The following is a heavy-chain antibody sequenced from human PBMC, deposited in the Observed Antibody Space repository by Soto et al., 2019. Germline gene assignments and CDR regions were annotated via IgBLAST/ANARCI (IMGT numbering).Heavy chain of an antibody. CDR2: IYPGDSDT. CDR3: ARLDYDILTGSPAGYYYYYGMDV. CDR1: GYSFTSYW. V-gene: IGHV5-51*01. D-gene: IGHD3-9*01. J-gene: IGHJ6*02. Sequence: GESLKISCKGSGYSFTSYWIGWVRQMPGKGLEWMGTIYPGDSDTRYSPSFQGQVTISADKSISTAYLQWSSLKASDTAMYYCARLDYDILTGSPAGYYYYYGMDVWGQGTTVTVS.